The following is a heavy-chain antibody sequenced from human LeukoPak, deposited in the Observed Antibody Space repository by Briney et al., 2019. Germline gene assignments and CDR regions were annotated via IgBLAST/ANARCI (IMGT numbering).Heavy chain of an antibody. J-gene: IGHJ4*02. V-gene: IGHV5-51*01. CDR2: IYPGDSDT. CDR3: ARQRKAAAGTRYFDY. Sequence: GESLKISCKGSGYSFTSYWIGWVRQMPGKGLEWMGIIYPGDSDTRYSPSFQGQVTISADKSISTAYLQWSSLKASDTAMYYCARQRKAAAGTRYFDYWGRGTLVTVSS. D-gene: IGHD6-13*01. CDR1: GYSFTSYW.